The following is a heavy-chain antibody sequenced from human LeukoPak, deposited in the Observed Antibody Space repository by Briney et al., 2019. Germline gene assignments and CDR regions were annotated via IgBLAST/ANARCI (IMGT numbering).Heavy chain of an antibody. V-gene: IGHV3-7*04. CDR2: IKQDGSEK. D-gene: IGHD1-26*01. CDR3: ARAVGATHFDY. J-gene: IGHJ4*02. Sequence: PGGSLRLSCAASGFTFSSYAMSWVRQAPGKGLEWVANIKQDGSEKFYVDSVKGRFTISRDNDKNSLCLQMNSLRAEDTAVYYCARAVGATHFDYWGQGILVTVSS. CDR1: GFTFSSYA.